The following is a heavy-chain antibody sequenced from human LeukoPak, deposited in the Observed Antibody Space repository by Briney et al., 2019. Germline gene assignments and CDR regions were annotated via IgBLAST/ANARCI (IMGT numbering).Heavy chain of an antibody. Sequence: SSETLSLTCTVSDVSISNHFWSWVRQSPGRGLEWIGYIHYSGTTSYNPSLKRRPTIVLDASNNKFSLKLASVTAADTAVYFCARESGYRDSNYIGTFDFWGRGLLITVSS. CDR3: ARESGYRDSNYIGTFDF. D-gene: IGHD4-11*01. J-gene: IGHJ3*01. CDR2: IHYSGTT. V-gene: IGHV4-59*11. CDR1: DVSISNHF.